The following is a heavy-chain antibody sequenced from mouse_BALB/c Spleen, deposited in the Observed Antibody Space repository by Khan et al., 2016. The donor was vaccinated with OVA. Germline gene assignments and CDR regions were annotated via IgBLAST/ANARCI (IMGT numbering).Heavy chain of an antibody. CDR2: IDPTNGNT. V-gene: IGHV14-3*02. CDR3: ARISLK. D-gene: IGHD1-3*01. Sequence: VQLQQSGAELVKSGATVKLSCTASGHNIKDTYMHWLKQWPEQGLEWIGRIDPTNGNTKYDPKFQGKATITADTSSNTAYLQLSSRASETSAECYCARISLKWGQGPTLTVSS. J-gene: IGHJ2*01. CDR1: GHNIKDTY.